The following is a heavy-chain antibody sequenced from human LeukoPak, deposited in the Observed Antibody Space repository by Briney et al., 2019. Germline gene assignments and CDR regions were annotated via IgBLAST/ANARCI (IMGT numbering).Heavy chain of an antibody. J-gene: IGHJ4*02. Sequence: ASVKVSCKASGYTFTSYGISWVRQAPGQGLEWMGWVNAGNGNTKYSQKFQGRVTITRDTSASTAYMELSSLRSEDTAVYYCARGGFRAYYCDSWGQGTLVTVSS. CDR1: GYTFTSYG. V-gene: IGHV1-3*01. CDR3: ARGGFRAYYCDS. CDR2: VNAGNGNT. D-gene: IGHD3-10*01.